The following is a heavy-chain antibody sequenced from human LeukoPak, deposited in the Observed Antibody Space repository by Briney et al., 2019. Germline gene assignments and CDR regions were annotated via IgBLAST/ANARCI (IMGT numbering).Heavy chain of an antibody. V-gene: IGHV1-69*13. CDR1: GGTFSSYA. CDR3: ARWFRDGYNYFTGYFDY. D-gene: IGHD5-24*01. J-gene: IGHJ4*02. Sequence: GASVKVSCKASGGTFSSYAISWVRQAPGQGLEWMGGIIPIFGTANYAQKFQGRVTITADESTSTAYMELSSLRSEDTAVYYCARWFRDGYNYFTGYFDYWGQGTLVTVSP. CDR2: IIPIFGTA.